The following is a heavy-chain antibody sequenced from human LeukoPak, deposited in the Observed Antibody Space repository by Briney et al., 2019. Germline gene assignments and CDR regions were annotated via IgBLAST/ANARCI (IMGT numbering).Heavy chain of an antibody. J-gene: IGHJ6*03. V-gene: IGHV4-59*01. D-gene: IGHD1-26*01. CDR3: ASGAWSNYMDV. CDR1: GGSISSYY. CDR2: TYYSGST. Sequence: SETLSLTCTVSGGSISSYYWSWIRQPPGKGLEWIGYTYYSGSTNYNPSLKSRVTISVDTSKNQFSLKLSSVTAADTAVYYCASGAWSNYMDVWGKGTTVTVSS.